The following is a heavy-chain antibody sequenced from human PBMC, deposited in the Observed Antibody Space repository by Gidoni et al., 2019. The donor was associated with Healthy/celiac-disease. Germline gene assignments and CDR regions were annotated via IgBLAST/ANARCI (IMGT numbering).Heavy chain of an antibody. Sequence: QVQLVQSGAEVKKPGSSVQVSCKACGGTFSSYAISWVRQAPGQGLGWMGGIIPIFGTANYAQKFQGRVTITADESTSTAYMERSSLRSEDTAVYYGARGVGATLYGMDVWGQGTTVTVSS. J-gene: IGHJ6*02. CDR2: IIPIFGTA. CDR1: GGTFSSYA. D-gene: IGHD1-26*01. V-gene: IGHV1-69*01. CDR3: ARGVGATLYGMDV.